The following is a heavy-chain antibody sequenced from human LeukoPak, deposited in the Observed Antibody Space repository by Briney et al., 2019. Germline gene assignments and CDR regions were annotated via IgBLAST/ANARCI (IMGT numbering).Heavy chain of an antibody. CDR3: TSHHYGGPPDY. Sequence: PGRSLRLSCTASGFTFGDYAMSWVRQAPGKGLEWVGFIRSKAYGGTTEYTASVKGRFTISRDDSKSIAYLQMNSLKTEDTAVYYCTSHHYGGPPDYWGQGTLVTVSS. V-gene: IGHV3-49*04. CDR2: IRSKAYGGTT. CDR1: GFTFGDYA. J-gene: IGHJ4*02. D-gene: IGHD4-23*01.